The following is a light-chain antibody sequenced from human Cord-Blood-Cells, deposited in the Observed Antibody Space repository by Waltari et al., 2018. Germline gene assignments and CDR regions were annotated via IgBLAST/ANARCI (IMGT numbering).Light chain of an antibody. CDR2: AAS. CDR3: QQLNSYPIT. J-gene: IGKJ5*01. Sequence: IQLTQSPSSLSASVGDRATITCRASQGISSYLAWYQQNPGKAPKLLIYAASTLQSGVPSRFSGSGSGTDFTLTISSLQPEDFATYYCQQLNSYPITFGQGTRLEIK. CDR1: QGISSY. V-gene: IGKV1-9*01.